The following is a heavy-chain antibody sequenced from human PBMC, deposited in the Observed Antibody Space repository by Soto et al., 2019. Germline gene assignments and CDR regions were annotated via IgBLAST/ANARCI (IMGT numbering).Heavy chain of an antibody. CDR2: MNPNSGNT. D-gene: IGHD2-15*01. V-gene: IGHV1-8*01. CDR3: ARLGYCSGGSCRRGNWFDP. Sequence: ASVKVSCKASGDTFTSYEINWVRQATGQGLEWMGWMNPNSGNTGYAQKLQGRVTMTRNTSISTGYMELSSLRSEDTAVYYCARLGYCSGGSCRRGNWFDPWGQGTLVTVSS. J-gene: IGHJ5*02. CDR1: GDTFTSYE.